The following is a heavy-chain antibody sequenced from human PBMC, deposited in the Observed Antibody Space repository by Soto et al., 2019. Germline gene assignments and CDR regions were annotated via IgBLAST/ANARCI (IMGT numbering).Heavy chain of an antibody. CDR2: ISSSGSTI. Sequence: GSLRLSCAASGFTFSDYYMSWIRQAPGKGLEWVSYISSSGSTIYYADSVKGRFTISRDNAKNSLYLQMNSLRAEDTAVYYCARDLNPYYDILTGYSPQGYFDYWGQGTLVTVSS. V-gene: IGHV3-11*01. D-gene: IGHD3-9*01. CDR3: ARDLNPYYDILTGYSPQGYFDY. CDR1: GFTFSDYY. J-gene: IGHJ4*02.